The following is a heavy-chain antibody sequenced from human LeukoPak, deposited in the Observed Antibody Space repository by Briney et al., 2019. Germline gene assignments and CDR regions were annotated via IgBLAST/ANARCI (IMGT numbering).Heavy chain of an antibody. CDR2: IIPIFGTA. Sequence: ASVKVSCKASGGTFSSYAISWVRQAPGQGLEWMGGIIPIFGTANYAQKFQGRVMITADESTSTAYMELSSLRSEDTAVYYCARGKVGAPVDYWGQGTLVTVSS. J-gene: IGHJ4*02. CDR3: ARGKVGAPVDY. D-gene: IGHD1-26*01. CDR1: GGTFSSYA. V-gene: IGHV1-69*13.